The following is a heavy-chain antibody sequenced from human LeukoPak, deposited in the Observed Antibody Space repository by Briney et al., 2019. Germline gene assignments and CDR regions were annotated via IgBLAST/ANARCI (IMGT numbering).Heavy chain of an antibody. CDR1: GGSISSGGYY. CDR2: IYYSGST. V-gene: IGHV4-31*03. Sequence: SETLSLTCTVSGGSISSGGYYWSWIRQHPGKGLEWIGYIYYSGSTYYNPSLKSRVTISVDTSKNQFSLRLSSVTAADTAVYYCARGYDYLFDYWGQGTLVTVSS. J-gene: IGHJ4*02. CDR3: ARGYDYLFDY. D-gene: IGHD5-12*01.